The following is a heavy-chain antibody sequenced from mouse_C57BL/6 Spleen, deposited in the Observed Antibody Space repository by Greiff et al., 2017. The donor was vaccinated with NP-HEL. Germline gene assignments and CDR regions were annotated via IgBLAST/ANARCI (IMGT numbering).Heavy chain of an antibody. D-gene: IGHD2-5*01. V-gene: IGHV5-6*02. J-gene: IGHJ3*01. CDR1: GFTFSSYG. Sequence: DVKLVESGGDLVKPGGSLKLSCAASGFTFSSYGMSWVRQTPDKRLEWVATISSGGSYTYYPDSVKGRFTISRDNAKNTLYLQMSSLKSEDTAMYYCARNSNYPFAYWGQGTLVTVSA. CDR3: ARNSNYPFAY. CDR2: ISSGGSYT.